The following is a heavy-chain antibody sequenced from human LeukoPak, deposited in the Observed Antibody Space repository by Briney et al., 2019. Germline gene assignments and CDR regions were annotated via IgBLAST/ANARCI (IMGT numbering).Heavy chain of an antibody. Sequence: GGSLRLSCAASGFTFGTYAMRWVRQAPGKGLEWVAVISYDGSNKYYADSVKGRFTISRDNSKNIVYLRMNSLRAEDTAVYFCANSRGYGSGNLWGQGTLVTVSS. CDR1: GFTFGTYA. CDR3: ANSRGYGSGNL. J-gene: IGHJ4*02. V-gene: IGHV3-30*18. CDR2: ISYDGSNK. D-gene: IGHD3-10*01.